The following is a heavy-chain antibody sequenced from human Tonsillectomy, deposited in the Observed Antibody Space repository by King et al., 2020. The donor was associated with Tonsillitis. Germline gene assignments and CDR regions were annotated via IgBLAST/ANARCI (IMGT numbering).Heavy chain of an antibody. D-gene: IGHD5-24*01. V-gene: IGHV4-39*01. CDR2: IYNNGDT. CDR3: ARRGAEIPIDAFDI. CDR1: GGSISSSGYY. J-gene: IGHJ3*02. Sequence: LPLQESGPGLVRPSETLSLTCTVSGGSISSSGYYWAWIRQSPGKGLEWIGSIYNNGDTYYNPSLKSRLSLDKSKNQFSLKVSSVTATDTAVYYCARRGAEIPIDAFDIWGPGTMVTVSS.